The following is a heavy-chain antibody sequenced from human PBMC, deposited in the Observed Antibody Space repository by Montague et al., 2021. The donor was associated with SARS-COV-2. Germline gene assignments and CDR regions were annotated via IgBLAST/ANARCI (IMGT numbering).Heavy chain of an antibody. CDR3: ARFGSGTLEFDL. Sequence: TLSLTCTVSGASISTVIYYWGWIRPPAGKGLEWIGRIRTTGHTNYTRSLGGRVLMSVDTSTNQFSLSLTSVTAAATAVYFCARFGSGTLEFDLWGQGTLVTVSS. V-gene: IGHV4-61*02. CDR2: IRTTGHT. J-gene: IGHJ4*02. D-gene: IGHD1-26*01. CDR1: GASISTVIYY.